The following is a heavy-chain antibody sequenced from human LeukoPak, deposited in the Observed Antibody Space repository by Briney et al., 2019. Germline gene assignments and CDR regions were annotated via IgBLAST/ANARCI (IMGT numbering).Heavy chain of an antibody. D-gene: IGHD6-19*01. V-gene: IGHV3-23*01. CDR2: ISGGGDKA. CDR1: GFTFTTYA. CDR3: AKDLALAGTGGGFDV. Sequence: GGSLSLSCPASGFTFTTYAIHWVRPAPGKGLAWVSGISGGGDKAFYADSVNGRFTICRDNSENTVSLQMRSLRAEDTALYYCAKDLALAGTGGGFDVWGQGTRVAVSS. J-gene: IGHJ3*01.